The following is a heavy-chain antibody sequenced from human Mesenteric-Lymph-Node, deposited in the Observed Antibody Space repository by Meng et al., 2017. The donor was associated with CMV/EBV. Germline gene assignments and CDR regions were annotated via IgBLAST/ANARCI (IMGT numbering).Heavy chain of an antibody. D-gene: IGHD2-2*01. Sequence: SVKVSCKSSGGTFRTYAITWVRQAPGQGPEWMGSIIPILGTPNYAQKFQGRVTLTTDESTNTAYMELSSLRSDDTAVYFCVRERDLVVVPTAMNGFDIWGQGTMVTVSS. CDR1: GGTFRTYA. CDR2: IIPILGTP. CDR3: VRERDLVVVPTAMNGFDI. J-gene: IGHJ3*02. V-gene: IGHV1-69*11.